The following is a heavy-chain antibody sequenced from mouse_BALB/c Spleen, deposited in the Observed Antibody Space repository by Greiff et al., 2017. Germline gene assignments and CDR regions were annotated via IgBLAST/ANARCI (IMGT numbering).Heavy chain of an antibody. CDR3: ARPLAGAMDY. D-gene: IGHD2-10*02. V-gene: IGHV5-4*02. Sequence: EVQLVESGGGLVKPGGSLKLSCAASGFTFSDYYMYWVRQTPEKRLEWVATISDGGSYTYYPDSVKGRFTISRDNAKNNLYLQMSSLKSEDTAMYYCARPLAGAMDYWGQGTSVTVSS. CDR1: GFTFSDYY. CDR2: ISDGGSYT. J-gene: IGHJ4*01.